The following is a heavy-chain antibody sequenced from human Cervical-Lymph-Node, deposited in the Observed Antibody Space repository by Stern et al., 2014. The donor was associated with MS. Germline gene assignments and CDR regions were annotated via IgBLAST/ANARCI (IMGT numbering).Heavy chain of an antibody. V-gene: IGHV4-4*02. CDR3: ARQWDS. Sequence: QVQLQQSGPGLVRPSGTLSLTCVVSGGSISTSEWWTWVRQPPGEGLEWIGEIYHTGMTNYNPSLKTRLTMSVDESKRQFSLKITSATAADTALYYCARQWDSWGQGILVTVSS. CDR1: GGSISTSEW. D-gene: IGHD2-8*01. J-gene: IGHJ5*01. CDR2: IYHTGMT.